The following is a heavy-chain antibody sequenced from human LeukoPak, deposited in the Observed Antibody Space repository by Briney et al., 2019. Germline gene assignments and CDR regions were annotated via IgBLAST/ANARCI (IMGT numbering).Heavy chain of an antibody. CDR3: ARHGGNSVGNYYFDY. CDR1: GGSISSGGYY. J-gene: IGHJ4*02. D-gene: IGHD4-23*01. V-gene: IGHV4-31*03. Sequence: SQTLSLTCTVSGGSISSGGYYWSWIRQHPGKGLEWIGYIYYSGSTYYNPSLKSRVTISVDTSKNQFSLKLSSVTAADTAVYYCARHGGNSVGNYYFDYWGQGTLVTVSS. CDR2: IYYSGST.